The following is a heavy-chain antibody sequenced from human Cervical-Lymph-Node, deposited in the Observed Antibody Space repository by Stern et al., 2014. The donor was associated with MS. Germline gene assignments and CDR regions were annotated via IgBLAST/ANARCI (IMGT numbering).Heavy chain of an antibody. CDR1: GGSMASSTGGYF. CDR2: IYYSGST. CDR3: ARVAYWGGDCSAFDS. J-gene: IGHJ4*02. V-gene: IGHV4-31*11. Sequence: VQLEESGPGLVKPSQTLSLICAVSGGSMASSTGGYFWSWIRQPPGKGLEWIGFIYYSGSTYYNPSLKRRTTISVDTSKNQVSLRLTSMTAADTAVYYCARVAYWGGDCSAFDSWGQGTLVTVSS. D-gene: IGHD2-21*02.